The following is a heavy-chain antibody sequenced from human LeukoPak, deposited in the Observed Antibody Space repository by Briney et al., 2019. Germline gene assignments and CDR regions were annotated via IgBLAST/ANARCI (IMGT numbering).Heavy chain of an antibody. CDR3: ARQSRDGSKTRGYYFDS. CDR1: GYSFTSYW. Sequence: TGESLKISCKGSGYSFTSYWIGWVRQMPGKGLESMGIIYPADSDTTYSPSFEGQVTISADKSIDTVYLQWSSLKASDTATYYCARQSRDGSKTRGYYFDSWGQGTLVTVSS. V-gene: IGHV5-51*01. D-gene: IGHD3-10*01. CDR2: IYPADSDT. J-gene: IGHJ4*02.